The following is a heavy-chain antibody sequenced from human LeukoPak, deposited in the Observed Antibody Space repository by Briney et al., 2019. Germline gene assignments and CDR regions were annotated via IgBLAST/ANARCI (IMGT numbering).Heavy chain of an antibody. D-gene: IGHD3-22*01. CDR3: TRGDYYDTSGYYFLFDY. V-gene: IGHV3-15*01. CDR2: IKSKTDGGTA. J-gene: IGHJ4*02. Sequence: GGSLRLSCAASGFTFSNAWMSWVRQAPGKGLEWVGLIKSKTDGGTADYAAPVKGRFTISRDDSKNTLYLQMNSLKTEDTAVYYCTRGDYYDTSGYYFLFDYWGQGTLVTVSS. CDR1: GFTFSNAW.